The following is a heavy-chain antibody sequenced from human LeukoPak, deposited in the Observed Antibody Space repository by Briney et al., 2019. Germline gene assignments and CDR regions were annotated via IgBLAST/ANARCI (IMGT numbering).Heavy chain of an antibody. CDR1: GFSFSAYG. CDR3: AKGVSGWSYFDY. D-gene: IGHD6-19*01. V-gene: IGHV3-30*18. J-gene: IGHJ4*02. Sequence: PGRSLRLSCAASGFSFSAYGMHWVRQAAGKGLEWVAIISNDGSNRHYADSVKGRFTISGDKSKNTLYLQMNSLRTEDTAVYYCAKGVSGWSYFDYWGQGALVTVYS. CDR2: ISNDGSNR.